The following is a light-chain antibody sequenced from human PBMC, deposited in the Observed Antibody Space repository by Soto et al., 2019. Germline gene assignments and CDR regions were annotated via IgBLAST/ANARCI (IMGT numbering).Light chain of an antibody. J-gene: IGKJ1*01. CDR2: AAS. CDR1: QGISSY. Sequence: AIRMAQSPSSLSASTGDRVTITCRASQGISSYLAWYQQKPGKAPKLLIYAASTLQSGVPSRFSGSGSGTDFTLTISCLQSEDFGTYYCQQYYSYHRTFGQGTKVDIX. V-gene: IGKV1-8*01. CDR3: QQYYSYHRT.